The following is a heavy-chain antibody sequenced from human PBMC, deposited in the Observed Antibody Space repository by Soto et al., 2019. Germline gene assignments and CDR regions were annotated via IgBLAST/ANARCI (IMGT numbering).Heavy chain of an antibody. J-gene: IGHJ4*02. CDR2: MNPNSGNT. V-gene: IGHV1-8*01. D-gene: IGHD4-17*01. CDR3: ARSDYGDYAGGN. CDR1: GYTFTSYD. Sequence: ASVKVSCKASGYTFTSYDINCVRQATGQGLEWMGWMNPNSGNTGYAQKFQGRVTMTRNTSISTAHMELSSLRSEDTAVYYCARSDYGDYAGGNWGQGTLVTVSS.